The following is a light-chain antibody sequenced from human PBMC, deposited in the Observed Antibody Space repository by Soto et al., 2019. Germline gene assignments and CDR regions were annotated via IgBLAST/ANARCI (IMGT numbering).Light chain of an antibody. J-gene: IGLJ1*01. CDR2: TNN. Sequence: QSVLTQPPSASGTPGQRITISGSGSTSNIESHAVNWFQQVPGTAPKLIINTNNQRPSGVPDRFSGSKSGASASLAISGLQPEDEATYYCATWDDSRKGLFGTGTKLTVL. V-gene: IGLV1-44*01. CDR3: ATWDDSRKGL. CDR1: TSNIESHA.